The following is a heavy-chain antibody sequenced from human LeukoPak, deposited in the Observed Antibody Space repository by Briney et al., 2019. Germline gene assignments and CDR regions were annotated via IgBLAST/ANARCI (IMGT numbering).Heavy chain of an antibody. D-gene: IGHD5-24*01. CDR1: GFTFSSYS. V-gene: IGHV3-21*01. CDR3: ARGERDGYNFPY. Sequence: GGSLRLSCAASGFTFSSYSMNWVRQAPGKGLEWVSSISSSSSYIYYADSVKGRFTISRDNAKNPLYLQMNSLRAEDTAVYYCARGERDGYNFPYWGQGTLVTVSS. CDR2: ISSSSSYI. J-gene: IGHJ4*02.